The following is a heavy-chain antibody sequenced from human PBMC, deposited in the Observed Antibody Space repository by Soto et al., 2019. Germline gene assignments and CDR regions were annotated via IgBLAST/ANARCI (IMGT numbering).Heavy chain of an antibody. D-gene: IGHD3-22*01. CDR1: GFTFGNYV. CDR3: AREDESSGYAGTFQ. J-gene: IGHJ1*01. Sequence: GGSLRLSCAASGFTFGNYVIHWVRQAPGQGLKWVALISHDGNNKKYGETVTGRFTISRDNSKNLLSLQMDTLRAEDTAVYYCAREDESSGYAGTFQ. V-gene: IGHV3-30-3*01. CDR2: ISHDGNNK.